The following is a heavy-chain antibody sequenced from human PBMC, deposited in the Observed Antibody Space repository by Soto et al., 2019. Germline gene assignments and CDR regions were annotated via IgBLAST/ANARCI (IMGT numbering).Heavy chain of an antibody. J-gene: IGHJ3*02. Sequence: ASVKVSCKASGYTFTSYYMHWVRQAPGQGLEWMGIINPSGGSTSYAQKLQGRVTMTRDTSTSTVYMELSSLRSEDTAVYYCAREGGGFTGYSSSWPAFDIWGQGTVVTVSS. CDR1: GYTFTSYY. CDR3: AREGGGFTGYSSSWPAFDI. D-gene: IGHD6-13*01. V-gene: IGHV1-46*03. CDR2: INPSGGST.